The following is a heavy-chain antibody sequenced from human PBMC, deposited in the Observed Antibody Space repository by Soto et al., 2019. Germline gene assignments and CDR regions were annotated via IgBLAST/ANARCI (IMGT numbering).Heavy chain of an antibody. J-gene: IGHJ6*02. CDR1: GFTFSSYA. V-gene: IGHV3-23*01. CDR2: ISGSGGST. Sequence: PGGSLRLSCAASGFTFSSYAMSWVRQAPGKGLEWVSAISGSGGSTYYADSVKGRFTISRDNSKNTLYLQMNSLRAEDTAVYYCASPFLTYYDFWSGYANYYYGMDVWGQGTTVTVSS. CDR3: ASPFLTYYDFWSGYANYYYGMDV. D-gene: IGHD3-3*01.